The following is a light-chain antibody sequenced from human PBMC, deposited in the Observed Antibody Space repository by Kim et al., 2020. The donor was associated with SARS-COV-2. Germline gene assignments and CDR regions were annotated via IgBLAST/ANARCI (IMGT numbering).Light chain of an antibody. V-gene: IGLV3-1*01. Sequence: VSPGQTARITCSGDKLGDKYACWYQQKPGQSPVLVIYKDSKRPSGIPERFSGSNSGNTATLTISGTQAMDEADYYCQAWDSSTGGVFGTGTKVTVL. CDR3: QAWDSSTGGV. CDR1: KLGDKY. CDR2: KDS. J-gene: IGLJ1*01.